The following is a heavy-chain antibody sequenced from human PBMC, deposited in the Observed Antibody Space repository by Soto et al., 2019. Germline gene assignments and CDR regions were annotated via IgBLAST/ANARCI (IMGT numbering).Heavy chain of an antibody. V-gene: IGHV4-61*01. CDR3: ARGATVTQYDY. J-gene: IGHJ4*02. Sequence: KPSETLSLTCTVSGVSVSSGSFYWAWIRQPPWKGLEWIGFGSYSGTTNYKPSLKSRVTISVDTSRSQISLKVSSLTAADTAVYYCARGATVTQYDYWGQGXLVTVYS. D-gene: IGHD4-17*01. CDR2: GSYSGTT. CDR1: GVSVSSGSFY.